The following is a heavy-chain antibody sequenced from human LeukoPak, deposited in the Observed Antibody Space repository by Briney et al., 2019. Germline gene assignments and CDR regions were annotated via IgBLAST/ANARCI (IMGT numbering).Heavy chain of an antibody. CDR1: GGSISSGSHY. Sequence: KTSQTLSLTCTVSGGSISSGSHYWSWIRQPAGKGLEWIGRIHTSGSTNYNPSLKSRVTISVDTSKNQFSLKLRSVTAADTAVYYCANQHLDFRRGHYKGPGYYYYYMDVWGKGTTVTVSS. D-gene: IGHD3-3*01. CDR2: IHTSGST. CDR3: ANQHLDFRRGHYKGPGYYYYYMDV. J-gene: IGHJ6*03. V-gene: IGHV4-61*02.